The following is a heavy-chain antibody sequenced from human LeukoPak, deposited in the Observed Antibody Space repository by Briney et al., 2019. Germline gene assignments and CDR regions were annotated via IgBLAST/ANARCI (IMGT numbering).Heavy chain of an antibody. J-gene: IGHJ4*02. CDR3: AREDIVVEPAAPTT. D-gene: IGHD2-2*01. Sequence: ASVKVSCKASGGTFSSYTISWVRQAPGQGLEWMGRIIPILGIANYAQKFQGRVTITADKSTSTAYMELSSLRSEDTAVYYCAREDIVVEPAAPTTWGQGTLVTASS. V-gene: IGHV1-69*04. CDR2: IIPILGIA. CDR1: GGTFSSYT.